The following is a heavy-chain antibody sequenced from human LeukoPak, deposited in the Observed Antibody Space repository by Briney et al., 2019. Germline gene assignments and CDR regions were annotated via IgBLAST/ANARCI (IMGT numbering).Heavy chain of an antibody. Sequence: PGGSLRLSCEVSGFDVGKNFVNWVRQAPGKGLEWVSVVYRDGATFSADSVKDRFTISRDTSKNTLYLLMNSLTSEDTAVYYCARLPTSWSHVHYWGQGTLVTVSS. CDR3: ARLPTSWSHVHY. V-gene: IGHV3-66*02. CDR1: GFDVGKNF. CDR2: VYRDGAT. D-gene: IGHD2-2*01. J-gene: IGHJ4*02.